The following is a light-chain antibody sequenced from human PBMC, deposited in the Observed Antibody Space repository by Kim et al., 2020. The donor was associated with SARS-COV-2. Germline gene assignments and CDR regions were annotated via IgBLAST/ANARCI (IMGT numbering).Light chain of an antibody. V-gene: IGLV3-1*01. CDR3: QAWDSSTHWV. CDR1: KLGDKY. Sequence: VSPGQTASITCSGDKLGDKYACWYQQKPGPSPVLVIYQDSKRPSGIPERFSGSNSGNTATLTISGTQAMDEADYYCQAWDSSTHWVFGGGTKLTIL. J-gene: IGLJ3*02. CDR2: QDS.